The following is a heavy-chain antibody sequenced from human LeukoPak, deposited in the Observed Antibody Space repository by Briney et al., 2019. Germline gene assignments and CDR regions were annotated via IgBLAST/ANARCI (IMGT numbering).Heavy chain of an antibody. V-gene: IGHV3-30-3*01. CDR1: GFTFSSYA. D-gene: IGHD2-2*02. CDR3: ARDIAGCSGSSTSCYTPSHRRHGPRRKGETYYYGMDV. J-gene: IGHJ6*02. CDR2: ISYDGSNK. Sequence: PGGSLRLSCAASGFTFSSYAMHWVRQAPGKGLEWVAVISYDGSNKYYADSVKGRFTISRDNSKNTLYLQMNSLRAEDTAVYYCARDIAGCSGSSTSCYTPSHRRHGPRRKGETYYYGMDVWGQGTTVTVSS.